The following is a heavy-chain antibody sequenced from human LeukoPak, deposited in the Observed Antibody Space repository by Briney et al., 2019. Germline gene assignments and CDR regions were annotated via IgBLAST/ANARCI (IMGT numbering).Heavy chain of an antibody. CDR1: GFTVSSTY. CDR3: AKSTGGYTGYFDL. J-gene: IGHJ2*01. V-gene: IGHV3-23*01. D-gene: IGHD5-18*01. CDR2: IRSSGGPT. Sequence: GGSLRLSCAASGFTVSSTYMNWVRQAPGKGLEWVSAIRSSGGPTYCADSVKGRFTISRDNSKNTLYLQMNSLRAEDTAVYYCAKSTGGYTGYFDLWGRGTLVTVSS.